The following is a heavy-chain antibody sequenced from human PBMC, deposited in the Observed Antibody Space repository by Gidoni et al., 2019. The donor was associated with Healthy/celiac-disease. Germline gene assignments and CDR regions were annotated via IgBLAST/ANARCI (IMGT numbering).Heavy chain of an antibody. Sequence: EVQLVESGGGLIQPGGSLRLSCAASGFTVSSNYMSWVRQAPGKGLEWVSVIYSGGSTYYADSVKGRFTISRDNSKNTLYLQMNSLRAEDTAVYYCARVLRDLGGSYYFDYWGQGTLVTVSS. J-gene: IGHJ4*02. V-gene: IGHV3-53*01. CDR1: GFTVSSNY. CDR3: ARVLRDLGGSYYFDY. CDR2: IYSGGST. D-gene: IGHD1-26*01.